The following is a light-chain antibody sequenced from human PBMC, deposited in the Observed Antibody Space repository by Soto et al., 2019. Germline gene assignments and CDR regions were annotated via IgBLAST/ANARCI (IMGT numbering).Light chain of an antibody. Sequence: EIVLTQSPGTLSLSPGERATLSCRASQSVSSSYLAWYQQKPGQAPRLLIYCASSRATGIPERCSGSRSGTDYTLTTSRLEPGDFAVYYCQQYVTSPPGTFGQGTKVDIK. J-gene: IGKJ1*01. CDR1: QSVSSSY. CDR3: QQYVTSPPGT. CDR2: CAS. V-gene: IGKV3-20*01.